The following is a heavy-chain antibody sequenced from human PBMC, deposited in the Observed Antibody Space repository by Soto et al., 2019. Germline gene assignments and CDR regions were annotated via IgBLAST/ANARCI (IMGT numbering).Heavy chain of an antibody. CDR2: ISGDAGRT. J-gene: IGHJ4*02. Sequence: EVQLLESGGALVQPGGSPRLSCEASGFTYVKYAMSWVRQAPGKGLEWVSGISGDAGRTFYADSVKGRFTISRDNSENTVYLQMNSLRVEDTAVYYCVKDTVVVINGGDFDYWGQGTLVTVSS. V-gene: IGHV3-23*01. D-gene: IGHD3-22*01. CDR3: VKDTVVVINGGDFDY. CDR1: GFTYVKYA.